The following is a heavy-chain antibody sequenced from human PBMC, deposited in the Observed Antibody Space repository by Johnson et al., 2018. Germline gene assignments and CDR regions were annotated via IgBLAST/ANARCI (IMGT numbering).Heavy chain of an antibody. CDR2: INSDGSST. CDR1: GFTFSSYW. V-gene: IGHV3-74*01. CDR3: ARVAVAGTFYYYYYMDV. J-gene: IGHJ6*03. D-gene: IGHD6-19*01. Sequence: VQLQESGGGLVQPGGSLRLSCAASGFTFSSYWMHWVRQAPGKGLVWVSRINSDGSSTSYADSVKGRFTIPRDNAKNTLYLQMNSLIAEDTAVYYCARVAVAGTFYYYYYMDVWGKGTTVTVSS.